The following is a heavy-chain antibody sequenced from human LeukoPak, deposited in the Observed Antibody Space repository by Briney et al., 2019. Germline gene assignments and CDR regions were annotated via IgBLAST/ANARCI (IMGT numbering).Heavy chain of an antibody. CDR2: INHSGGT. J-gene: IGHJ3*02. CDR1: SRSFSGYY. Sequence: SETLSLTCGVYSRSFSGYYWTWIRQPPGKGLEWIGEINHSGGTNYNPSLKSRVTISLDTSKNQFSLKLTSVTAADTAVYYCARATVLYCTSTSCYYDVFDIWGQGTMVTVSS. D-gene: IGHD2-2*01. CDR3: ARATVLYCTSTSCYYDVFDI. V-gene: IGHV4-34*01.